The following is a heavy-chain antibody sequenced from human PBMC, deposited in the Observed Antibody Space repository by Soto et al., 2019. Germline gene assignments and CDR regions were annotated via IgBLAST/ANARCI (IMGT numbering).Heavy chain of an antibody. CDR3: ARSGVDYDFWSGYTY. CDR2: ISGSGGST. D-gene: IGHD3-3*01. V-gene: IGHV3-23*01. CDR1: GFTFSSYA. Sequence: EVQLLESGGGLVQPGGSLRLSCAASGFTFSSYAMSWVRQAPGKGLEWVSAISGSGGSTYYADSVKGRFTISRDNSKNTLYLQMNSLRAEDTAVYYCARSGVDYDFWSGYTYWGQGTLVTVSS. J-gene: IGHJ4*02.